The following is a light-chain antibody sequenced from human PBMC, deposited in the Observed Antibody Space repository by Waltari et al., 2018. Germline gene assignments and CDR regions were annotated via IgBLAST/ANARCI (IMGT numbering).Light chain of an antibody. J-gene: IGKJ4*01. CDR3: QQRSNWVT. Sequence: EIVLTQSPATLSLSPGERATLSCRASQSLTTYLAWYQQKPGQAPRLLIYYASNRATGIPARFSGGGSGTDFTLNINNVEPEDSAVYYCQQRSNWVTFGGGTKVEI. CDR2: YAS. CDR1: QSLTTY. V-gene: IGKV3-11*01.